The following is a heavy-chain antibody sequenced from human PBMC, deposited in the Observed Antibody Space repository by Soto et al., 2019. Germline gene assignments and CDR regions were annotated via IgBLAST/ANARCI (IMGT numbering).Heavy chain of an antibody. CDR1: GASITYGGYS. J-gene: IGHJ4*02. CDR3: ARGGGYDPFDY. CDR2: ISHLESA. D-gene: IGHD5-12*01. Sequence: SETLSLTCTLSGASITYGGYSWSWIRQPPGKDLEWLGYISHLESAFYNPSFQSRLTLSIDRSKNQFSLKLASMTAADTAVYYCARGGGYDPFDYWGQGTLVTVSS. V-gene: IGHV4-30-2*01.